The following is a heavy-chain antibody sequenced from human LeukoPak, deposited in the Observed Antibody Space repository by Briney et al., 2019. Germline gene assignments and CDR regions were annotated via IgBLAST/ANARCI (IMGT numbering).Heavy chain of an antibody. Sequence: PSETLSLTCTVSGGSISSYYWSWIRQPPGKGLEWIGYIYYSGTTDYNPSLKRRVTISVDSSKNQFSLRLSSVTAADTAVYYCLVGAYYFDSWGQGTLVTVSS. V-gene: IGHV4-59*08. J-gene: IGHJ4*02. CDR1: GGSISSYY. CDR3: LVGAYYFDS. CDR2: IYYSGTT.